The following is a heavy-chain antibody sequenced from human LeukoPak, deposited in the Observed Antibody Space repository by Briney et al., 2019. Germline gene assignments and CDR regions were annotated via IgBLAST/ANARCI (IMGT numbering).Heavy chain of an antibody. CDR3: AREMGLNIVATFGY. J-gene: IGHJ4*02. CDR2: ISGSGGST. V-gene: IGHV3-23*01. Sequence: GGSLRLSCAASGCTFSSYAMSWVRQAPGKGLEWVSAISGSGGSTYYADSVKGRFTISRDNSKNTLYLQMNSLGAEDTAVYYCAREMGLNIVATFGYWGQGTLVTVSS. D-gene: IGHD5-12*01. CDR1: GCTFSSYA.